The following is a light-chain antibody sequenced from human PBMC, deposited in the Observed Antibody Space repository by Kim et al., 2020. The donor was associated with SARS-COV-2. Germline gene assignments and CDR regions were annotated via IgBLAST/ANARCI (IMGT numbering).Light chain of an antibody. CDR1: TIGSES. CDR2: YNR. V-gene: IGLV3-21*04. J-gene: IGLJ3*02. CDR3: QVWDNSGDHWV. Sequence: PGETASITCGGNTIGSESVHWYQQKPALAPFLVIYYNRARPSGIPERFSGSNSGNTATLTISRVEAGDEADYYCQVWDNSGDHWVFGGGTKVTVL.